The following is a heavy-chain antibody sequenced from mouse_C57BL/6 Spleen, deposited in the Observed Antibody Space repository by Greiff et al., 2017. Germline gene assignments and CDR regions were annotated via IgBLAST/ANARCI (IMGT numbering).Heavy chain of an antibody. CDR2: IHPNSGST. D-gene: IGHD1-1*01. V-gene: IGHV1-64*01. CDR1: GYTFTSYW. Sequence: VQLQQPGAELVKPGASVKLSCKASGYTFTSYWMHWVKQRPGQGLEWIGMIHPNSGSTNYNEKFKSKATLTVDKSSSTAYMQLSSLTSEDSAVYYCARSRATVDFDYWGQGTTLTVSS. CDR3: ARSRATVDFDY. J-gene: IGHJ2*01.